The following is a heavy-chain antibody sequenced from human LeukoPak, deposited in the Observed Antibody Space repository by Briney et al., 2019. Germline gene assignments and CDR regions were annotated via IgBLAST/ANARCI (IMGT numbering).Heavy chain of an antibody. V-gene: IGHV4-59*11. J-gene: IGHJ4*02. CDR2: VLDNVRT. Sequence: SETLSLTCTVSGGSISSHYWSWVRQPPGKGLEWIGYVLDNVRTRDNPSLNSRFTLSADTSKNQFSLRLTSVTAADTAVYYCATIKRGNIFGFFDFWGQGILVTVSS. CDR3: ATIKRGNIFGFFDF. CDR1: GGSISSHY. D-gene: IGHD5-18*01.